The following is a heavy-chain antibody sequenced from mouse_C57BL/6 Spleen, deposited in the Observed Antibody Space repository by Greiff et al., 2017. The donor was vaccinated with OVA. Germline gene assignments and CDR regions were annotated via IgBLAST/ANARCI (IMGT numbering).Heavy chain of an antibody. J-gene: IGHJ4*01. CDR1: GYTFTSYW. CDR2: IYPSDSET. V-gene: IGHV1-61*01. CDR3: ARDYGSRSAMDY. D-gene: IGHD1-1*01. Sequence: QVQLQQPGAELVRPGSSVKLSCKASGYTFTSYWMDWVKQRPGQGLEWIGNIYPSDSETHYNQKFKDKATLTVDKSSSTAYMQLSSLTSEDSAVYYCARDYGSRSAMDYWGQGTSVTVSS.